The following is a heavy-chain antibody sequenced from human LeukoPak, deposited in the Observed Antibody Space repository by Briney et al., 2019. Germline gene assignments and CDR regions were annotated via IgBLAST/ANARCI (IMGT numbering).Heavy chain of an antibody. Sequence: AASLKVSCKASGFTFTSYDFNWVRQATGQGLEWMGWMNPNSGNTGYAQKFQGRVTMTRNTSISTAYMELSSLRSEDTAVYYCARAKRELPSYYYYMDVWGKGTTVTVSS. V-gene: IGHV1-8*01. CDR1: GFTFTSYD. CDR2: MNPNSGNT. J-gene: IGHJ6*03. CDR3: ARAKRELPSYYYYMDV. D-gene: IGHD1-26*01.